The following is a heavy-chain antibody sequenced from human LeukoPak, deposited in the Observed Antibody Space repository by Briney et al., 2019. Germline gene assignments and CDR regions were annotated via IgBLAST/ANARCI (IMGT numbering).Heavy chain of an antibody. CDR2: ISGSGGST. D-gene: IGHD3-22*01. Sequence: GGSLRLSCAASGFTFSSYAMSWVRQAPGKGLEWVSAISGSGGSTYYADSVKGRFTISRDNSKNTLYLQMNSLSAEDTAVHYCAKGPYSSGVWYFDLWGRGTLVTVSS. CDR3: AKGPYSSGVWYFDL. J-gene: IGHJ2*01. CDR1: GFTFSSYA. V-gene: IGHV3-23*01.